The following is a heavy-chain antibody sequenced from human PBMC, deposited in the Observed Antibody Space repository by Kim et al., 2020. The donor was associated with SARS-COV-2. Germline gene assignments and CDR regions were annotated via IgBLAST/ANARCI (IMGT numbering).Heavy chain of an antibody. D-gene: IGHD3-10*01. V-gene: IGHV5-51*01. J-gene: IGHJ3*02. Sequence: YSPSFQGQVTISADKSISTAYLQWSSLKASDTAMYYCARRTMVRGDAFDIWGQGTMVTVSS. CDR3: ARRTMVRGDAFDI.